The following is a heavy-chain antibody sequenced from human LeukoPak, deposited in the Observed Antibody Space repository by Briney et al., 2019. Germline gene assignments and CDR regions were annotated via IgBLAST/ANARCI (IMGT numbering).Heavy chain of an antibody. CDR1: GYTFTSYG. Sequence: ASVKVSCKASGYTFTSYGISWVRQAPGQGLEWMGWVNPKSGNTGYKQKFQARVTITRDTSISAAYMELSSLTSDDTAVYFCARGLPLGYCTYGVCYPPKHLDFWGQGTLVTVSS. CDR2: VNPKSGNT. CDR3: ARGLPLGYCTYGVCYPPKHLDF. D-gene: IGHD2-8*01. J-gene: IGHJ4*02. V-gene: IGHV1-8*03.